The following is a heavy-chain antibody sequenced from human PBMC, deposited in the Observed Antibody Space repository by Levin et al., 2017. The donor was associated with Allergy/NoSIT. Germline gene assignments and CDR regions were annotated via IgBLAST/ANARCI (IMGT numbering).Heavy chain of an antibody. CDR1: GFTFSSYA. D-gene: IGHD3-3*01. J-gene: IGHJ4*02. CDR2: MTGSGGYT. Sequence: PGGSLRLSCAASGFTFSSYALSWVRQAPGKGLEWVSAMTGSGGYTYYADSVKGRFTISRDNSKNTLYLQMNSLRAEDTAVYYCAKEPPYVLEWLYWTPSYFDYWGQGTLVTVSS. V-gene: IGHV3-23*01. CDR3: AKEPPYVLEWLYWTPSYFDY.